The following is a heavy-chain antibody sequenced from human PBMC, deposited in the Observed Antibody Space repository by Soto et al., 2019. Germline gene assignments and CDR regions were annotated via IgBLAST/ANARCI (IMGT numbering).Heavy chain of an antibody. CDR2: IDPSDSYT. D-gene: IGHD1-26*01. Sequence: PGESLKLSCKGSGYSFTSYWISWVRQMPGKGLEWMGMIDPSDSYTNYSPSFQGHVTISADKSITTAYLQWSSLKASDTAIYYCARLPSGSYFRIAFDIWGQGTMVTVSS. CDR3: ARLPSGSYFRIAFDI. CDR1: GYSFTSYW. J-gene: IGHJ3*02. V-gene: IGHV5-10-1*01.